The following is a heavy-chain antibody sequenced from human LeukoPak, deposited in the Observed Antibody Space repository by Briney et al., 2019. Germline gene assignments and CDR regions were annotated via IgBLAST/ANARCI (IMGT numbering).Heavy chain of an antibody. CDR1: GFTFSSYG. CDR2: ISYDGSNK. CDR3: AKNQWLASYFDY. Sequence: GGSLRLSCAASGFTFSSYGMHWVRQAPGKGLEWVAVISYDGSNKYYADSVKGRFTISRDNSKNTLYPQMNSLRAEDTAVYYCAKNQWLASYFDYWGQGTLVTVSS. V-gene: IGHV3-30*18. D-gene: IGHD6-19*01. J-gene: IGHJ4*02.